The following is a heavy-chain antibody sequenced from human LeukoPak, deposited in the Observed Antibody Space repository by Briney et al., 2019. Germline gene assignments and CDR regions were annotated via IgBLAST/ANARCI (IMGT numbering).Heavy chain of an antibody. D-gene: IGHD6-13*01. CDR1: GGSISSYY. V-gene: IGHV4-4*07. J-gene: IGHJ6*02. CDR2: IYTSGST. Sequence: SETLSLTCTVSGGSISSYYWSWIRQPAGKGLEWIGGIYTSGSTNYNPSLKSRVTMSVDTSRNQFSLKLSSVTAADTAVYYCARDNLVAAAGYYYYGMDVWGQGTTVTVSS. CDR3: ARDNLVAAAGYYYYGMDV.